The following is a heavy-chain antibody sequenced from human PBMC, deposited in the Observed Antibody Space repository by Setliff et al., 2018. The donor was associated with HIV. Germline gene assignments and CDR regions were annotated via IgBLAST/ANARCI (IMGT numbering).Heavy chain of an antibody. D-gene: IGHD3-10*01. CDR3: AGHFYYSGSGIWAGLDS. CDR1: GGSISSYY. Sequence: SETLSLTCTVSGGSISSYYWSWIRQPPGKGLEWIGNIYSSGSTNYNPSLKSRVTMSVDTSKKQFSLKLTSVTAADTAVYYCAGHFYYSGSGIWAGLDSWGQGTLVTVSS. CDR2: IYSSGST. V-gene: IGHV4-4*09. J-gene: IGHJ4*02.